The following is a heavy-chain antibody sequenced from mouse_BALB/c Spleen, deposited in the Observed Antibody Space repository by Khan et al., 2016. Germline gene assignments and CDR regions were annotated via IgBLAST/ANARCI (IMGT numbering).Heavy chain of an antibody. D-gene: IGHD1-1*01. CDR2: ISYSGST. CDR3: PGQYYGSSSLDY. Sequence: EVQLQESGPGLVKPSQSLSLTCTVTGYSITSDYAWNWIRQFPGNKLEWMGYISYSGSTSYNPSLNSRISITRDTSKNQFFLQLNSVTTEDTPTSYYPGQYYGSSSLDYSGQGTTLTVSS. V-gene: IGHV3-2*02. J-gene: IGHJ2*01. CDR1: GYSITSDYA.